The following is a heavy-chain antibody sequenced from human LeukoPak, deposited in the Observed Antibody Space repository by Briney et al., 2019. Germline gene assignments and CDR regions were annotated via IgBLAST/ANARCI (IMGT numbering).Heavy chain of an antibody. CDR3: ARYHRARIVATIFYYYYGMDV. J-gene: IGHJ6*02. V-gene: IGHV4-34*01. CDR1: GGSFSGYY. D-gene: IGHD5-12*01. Sequence: SETLSLTCAVYGGSFSGYYWSWLRQPPGKGLEWIGEINHSGSTNYNPSLKSRVTISVDTSKNQFSLKLSSVTAADTAVYYCARYHRARIVATIFYYYYGMDVWGQGTTVTVSS. CDR2: INHSGST.